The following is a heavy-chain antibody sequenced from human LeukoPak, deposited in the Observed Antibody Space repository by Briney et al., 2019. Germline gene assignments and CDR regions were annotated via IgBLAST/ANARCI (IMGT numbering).Heavy chain of an antibody. CDR2: IIPILGIA. J-gene: IGHJ6*02. V-gene: IGHV1-69*04. CDR1: GYTFTSYG. Sequence: SVKVSCKASGYTFTSYGISWVRQAPGQGLEWMGRIIPILGIANYAQKFQGRVTITADKSTSTAYMELSSLRSEDTAVYYCARGGYSYGYMFRMDVWGQGTTVTVSS. D-gene: IGHD5-18*01. CDR3: ARGGYSYGYMFRMDV.